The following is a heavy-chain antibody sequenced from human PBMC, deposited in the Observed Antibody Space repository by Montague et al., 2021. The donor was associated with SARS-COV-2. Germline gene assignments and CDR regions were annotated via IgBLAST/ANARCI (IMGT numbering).Heavy chain of an antibody. J-gene: IGHJ3*02. D-gene: IGHD3-22*01. CDR3: ASPTYYYDSSGSDAFDI. CDR1: GGSISSYY. Sequence: SETLSLTCTVSGGSISSYYWSWIRQPPGKGLEWIGYIYYSGSTNYNPSLKSRVTISVDTSKNQSSLKLSSVAAADTAVYYCASPTYYYDSSGSDAFDIWGQGTMVTVSS. CDR2: IYYSGST. V-gene: IGHV4-59*08.